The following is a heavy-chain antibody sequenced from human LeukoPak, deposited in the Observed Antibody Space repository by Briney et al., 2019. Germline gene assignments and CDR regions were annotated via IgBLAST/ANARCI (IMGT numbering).Heavy chain of an antibody. CDR1: GFTFSSYA. J-gene: IGHJ4*02. CDR3: ARAGVVVAATGYYFDY. CDR2: ISYDGSNK. D-gene: IGHD2-15*01. Sequence: PGGSLRLSCAASGFTFSSYAMHWVRQAPGKGLEWVAVISYDGSNKYYADSVKGRFTISRDNSKNTLYLQMNSLRAEDTAVYYCARAGVVVAATGYYFDYWGQGTLVTVSS. V-gene: IGHV3-30-3*01.